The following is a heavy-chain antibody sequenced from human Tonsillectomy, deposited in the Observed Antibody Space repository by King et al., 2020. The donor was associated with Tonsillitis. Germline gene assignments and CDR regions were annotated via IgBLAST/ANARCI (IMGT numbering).Heavy chain of an antibody. CDR2: ISTSSSYI. J-gene: IGHJ2*01. Sequence: VQLVESGGGLVKPGGSLRLSCAASGFTFSSYSMNWVRQAPGRGLEWVSSISTSSSYIYQADSMNGRFTISRDHAKNSLYLQMNSLRAEDTAVYYCARVDRIGIEREWYFDRWGRGTLVTVSS. D-gene: IGHD3-22*01. V-gene: IGHV3-21*01. CDR1: GFTFSSYS. CDR3: ARVDRIGIEREWYFDR.